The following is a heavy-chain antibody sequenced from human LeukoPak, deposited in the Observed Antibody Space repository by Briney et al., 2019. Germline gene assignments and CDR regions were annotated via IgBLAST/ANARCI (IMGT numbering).Heavy chain of an antibody. J-gene: IGHJ4*02. CDR3: ARVFIDVTTLED. CDR1: GFTFSNAW. CDR2: IYTAGST. V-gene: IGHV3-66*01. Sequence: PGGSLRLSCAASGFTFSNAWMNWVRQAPGQGLEWVSVIYTAGSTYYADSVKGRFTISRDNSKNTLYLQMNSLRAEDTAVYYCARVFIDVTTLEDWGQGTLVTVSS. D-gene: IGHD4-23*01.